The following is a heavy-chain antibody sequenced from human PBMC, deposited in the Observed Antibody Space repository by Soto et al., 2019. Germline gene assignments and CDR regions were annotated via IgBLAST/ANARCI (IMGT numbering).Heavy chain of an antibody. CDR3: ARDKVTAGIRSFDY. V-gene: IGHV4-31*03. J-gene: IGHJ4*02. Sequence: SETLSLTCTVSGGSISSGGYYWSWIRQHPGKGLEWIGYIYYSGSTYYNPSLKSRVTISVDTSKNQFSLKLSSVTAADTAVYYCARDKVTAGIRSFDYWGQGTLVTVSS. CDR2: IYYSGST. D-gene: IGHD3-10*01. CDR1: GGSISSGGYY.